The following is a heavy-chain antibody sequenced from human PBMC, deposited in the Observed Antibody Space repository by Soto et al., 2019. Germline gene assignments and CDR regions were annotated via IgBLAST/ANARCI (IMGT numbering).Heavy chain of an antibody. D-gene: IGHD2-2*01. CDR2: INPNSGGT. V-gene: IGHV1-2*02. CDR3: ARGPKHLRYCSSTSCPINYGMDV. CDR1: GYTFTGYY. J-gene: IGHJ6*02. Sequence: ASVKVSCKDSGYTFTGYYMLWVRQAPGRGREWMGWINPNSGGTNYAQKFQGRVTMTRDTSISTAYMELSRLRSDDTAVYYCARGPKHLRYCSSTSCPINYGMDVWGQGTTVTVSS.